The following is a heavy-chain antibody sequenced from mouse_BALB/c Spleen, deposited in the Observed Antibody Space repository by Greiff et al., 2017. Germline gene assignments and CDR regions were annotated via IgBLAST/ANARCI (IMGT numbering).Heavy chain of an antibody. J-gene: IGHJ4*01. D-gene: IGHD1-1*01. Sequence: EVKLMESGAELVKPGASVKLSCTASGFNIKDTYMHWVKQRPEQGLEWIGRIDPANGNTKYDPKFQGKATITADTSSNTAYLQLSSLTSEDTAVYYCARYPLLRSYYYAMDYWGQGTSVTVSS. CDR1: GFNIKDTY. CDR2: IDPANGNT. V-gene: IGHV14-3*02. CDR3: ARYPLLRSYYYAMDY.